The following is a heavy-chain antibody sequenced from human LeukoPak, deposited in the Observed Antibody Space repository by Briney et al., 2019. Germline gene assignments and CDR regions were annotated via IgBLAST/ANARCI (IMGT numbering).Heavy chain of an antibody. J-gene: IGHJ6*03. CDR2: ITSSSTDI. CDR1: GFTFSSYS. D-gene: IGHD1-26*01. CDR3: ASTTSGATCSYYYDCHIDV. Sequence: NPGESLRLSCAASGFTFSSYSMNWVRQAPGKGLEWVSSITSSSTDIHYADSVKGRFTISRDNAKHSLFLQMNILRAEDTAVYYFASTTSGATCSYYYDCHIDVWGKGTTVTVSS. V-gene: IGHV3-21*01.